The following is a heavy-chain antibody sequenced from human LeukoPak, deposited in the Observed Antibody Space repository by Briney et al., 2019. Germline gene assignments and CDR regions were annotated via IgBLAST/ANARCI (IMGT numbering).Heavy chain of an antibody. CDR2: IYYSGST. D-gene: IGHD5-24*01. CDR1: GGSFSSGGYY. J-gene: IGHJ4*02. Sequence: SETLSLTCAVYGGSFSSGGYYWSWIRQHPGKGLEWIGYIYYSGSTYYNPSLKSRVTISVDTSKNQFSLKLSSVTAADTAVYYCARGMATFSYYFDYWGQGTLVTVSS. CDR3: ARGMATFSYYFDY. V-gene: IGHV4-31*11.